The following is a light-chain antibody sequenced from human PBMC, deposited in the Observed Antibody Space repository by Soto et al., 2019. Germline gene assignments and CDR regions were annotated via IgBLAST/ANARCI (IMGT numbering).Light chain of an antibody. CDR1: QSISSW. Sequence: DIQMPQSPSTLSASVGDRVDITCRASQSISSWLAWYQQKPGKAPKLLIYDASSLESGVPSRFSGSGSGTEFTLTISSLQPDDFATYYCQQYNSYRTFGQGTKVDIK. CDR2: DAS. J-gene: IGKJ1*01. CDR3: QQYNSYRT. V-gene: IGKV1-5*01.